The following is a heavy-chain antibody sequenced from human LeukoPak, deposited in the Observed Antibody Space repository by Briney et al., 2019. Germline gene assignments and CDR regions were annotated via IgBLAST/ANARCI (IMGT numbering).Heavy chain of an antibody. J-gene: IGHJ6*03. D-gene: IGHD6-13*01. V-gene: IGHV4-39*07. Sequence: SETLSLTCTVSGGSISSSSYYWGWIRQPPGKGLEWIGSIYYSGSTYYNPSLKSRVTISVDTSKNQFSLKLSSVTAADTAVYYCARDFPPEYSSSWYGVGYYYYYMDVWGKGTTVTVSS. CDR1: GGSISSSSYY. CDR3: ARDFPPEYSSSWYGVGYYYYYMDV. CDR2: IYYSGST.